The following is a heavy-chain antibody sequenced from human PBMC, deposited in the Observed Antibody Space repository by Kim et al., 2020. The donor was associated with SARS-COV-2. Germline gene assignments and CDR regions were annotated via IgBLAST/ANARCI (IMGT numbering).Heavy chain of an antibody. J-gene: IGHJ5*02. Sequence: ASVKVSCKASGYTFTSYYMHWVRQAPGQGLEWMGIINPSGGSTSYAQKFQGRVTMTRDTPTSRAYMELSSLRSEETAVYYCARDGAAAGTGNWFDPWGQGALVTVSS. CDR3: ARDGAAAGTGNWFDP. V-gene: IGHV1-46*01. CDR1: GYTFTSYY. CDR2: INPSGGST. D-gene: IGHD6-13*01.